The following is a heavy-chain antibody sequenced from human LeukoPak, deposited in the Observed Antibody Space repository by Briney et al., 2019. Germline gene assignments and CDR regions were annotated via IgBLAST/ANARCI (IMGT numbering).Heavy chain of an antibody. D-gene: IGHD2-2*01. Sequence: SVKVSCKASGGTFSSYAISWVRQAPGQGLEWMGGIIPIFGTANYAQKFQGRVTITADKSTSTAYMELSSLRSEDTAVYYCARDCSSTSCYAGLHAFDIWGQGTMVTVSS. CDR2: IIPIFGTA. CDR1: GGTFSSYA. J-gene: IGHJ3*02. CDR3: ARDCSSTSCYAGLHAFDI. V-gene: IGHV1-69*06.